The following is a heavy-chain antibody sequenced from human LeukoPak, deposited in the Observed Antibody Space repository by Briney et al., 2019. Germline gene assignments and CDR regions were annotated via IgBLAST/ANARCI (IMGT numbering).Heavy chain of an antibody. J-gene: IGHJ4*02. CDR2: IYHSGRS. Sequence: SETLSLTCTVSGDSISNGVKYWSWIRQHPGRGLEWIGHIYHSGRSYYNPSLKSRITMSVDTSKNQFSLNLSSVTAADTAVYYCARDQVECTGGTCQSRVGFDFWGQGTLVTVSS. CDR1: GDSISNGVKY. CDR3: ARDQVECTGGTCQSRVGFDF. D-gene: IGHD2-8*02. V-gene: IGHV4-31*03.